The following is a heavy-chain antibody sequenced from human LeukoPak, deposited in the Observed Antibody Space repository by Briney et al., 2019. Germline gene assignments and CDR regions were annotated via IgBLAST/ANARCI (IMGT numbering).Heavy chain of an antibody. Sequence: SETLSLTCAVYGGSFSGYYWSWIRQPPRKGLEWIGEINHSGSTNYNPSLKSRVTISVDTSKNQFSLKLSSVTAADTAVYYCAIRRSYKMDYWGQGTLVTVSS. CDR2: INHSGST. CDR3: AIRRSYKMDY. V-gene: IGHV4-34*01. J-gene: IGHJ4*02. CDR1: GGSFSGYY. D-gene: IGHD1-14*01.